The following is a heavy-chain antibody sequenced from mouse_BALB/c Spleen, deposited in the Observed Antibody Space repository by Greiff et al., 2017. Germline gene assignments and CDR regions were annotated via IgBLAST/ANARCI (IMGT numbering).Heavy chain of an antibody. V-gene: IGHV1-15*01. J-gene: IGHJ2*01. CDR1: GYTFTDYE. CDR3: TRGEATDY. Sequence: VQLQQSGAELVRPGASVTVSCKASGYTFTDYEMHWVKQTPVHGLEWIGAIDPETGGTAYNQKFKGKATLTADKSSSTAYMELRSLTSEDSAVYYCTRGEATDYWGQGTTLTVSS. CDR2: IDPETGGT. D-gene: IGHD1-1*01.